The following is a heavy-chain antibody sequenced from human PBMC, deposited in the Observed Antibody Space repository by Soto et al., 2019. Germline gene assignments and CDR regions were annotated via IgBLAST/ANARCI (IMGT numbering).Heavy chain of an antibody. CDR2: ISYDGSNK. CDR1: GFTFSSYG. V-gene: IGHV3-30*03. CDR3: AWAGYSFADYYYGMDV. D-gene: IGHD5-18*01. Sequence: QVQLVESGGGVVQPGRSLRLSCAASGFTFSSYGMHWVRQAPGKGLDWVAVISYDGSNKYYADSVKGRFTISRDNSKNTLYLQMNSLRAEDTAVYYCAWAGYSFADYYYGMDVWGKGTTVTVSS. J-gene: IGHJ6*04.